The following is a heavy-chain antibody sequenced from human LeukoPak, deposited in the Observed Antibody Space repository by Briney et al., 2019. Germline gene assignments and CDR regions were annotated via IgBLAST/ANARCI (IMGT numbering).Heavy chain of an antibody. CDR2: IYTSGST. Sequence: PSETLSLTCTVSGGSISSYYWSWIRQPPGKGLEWIGRIYTSGSTNYNPSLKSRVTMSVDTSKNQFSLKLSSVTAADTAVYYCARVRYDILTGYSYFDYWGQGTLVTVSS. CDR1: GGSISSYY. D-gene: IGHD3-9*01. V-gene: IGHV4-4*07. CDR3: ARVRYDILTGYSYFDY. J-gene: IGHJ4*02.